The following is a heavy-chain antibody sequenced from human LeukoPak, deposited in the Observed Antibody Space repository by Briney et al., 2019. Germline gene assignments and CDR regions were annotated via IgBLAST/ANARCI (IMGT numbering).Heavy chain of an antibody. V-gene: IGHV1-58*02. CDR3: AAEHYDFWSGYPLGMDV. J-gene: IGHJ6*02. D-gene: IGHD3-3*01. CDR2: IVVGSGNT. CDR1: GFTFTSSA. Sequence: PVKVSCKASGFTFTSSAMQWVRQARGQRLEWIGWIVVGSGNTNYAQKFQERVTITRDMSTSTAYMELSSLRSEDTAAYYCAAEHYDFWSGYPLGMDVWGQGTTVTVSS.